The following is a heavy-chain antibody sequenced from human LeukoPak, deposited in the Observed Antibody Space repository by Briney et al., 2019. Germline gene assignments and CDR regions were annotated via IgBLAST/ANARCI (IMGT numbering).Heavy chain of an antibody. V-gene: IGHV3-7*01. CDR2: IKQDRREK. CDR3: AELGITMIGGV. CDR1: GFTFSSYW. J-gene: IGHJ6*04. Sequence: GGSLSLYCAASGFTFSSYWMSWVRQAPGKGLEWVANIKQDRREKSHVDSVKGRFTTARDNAKNSLYLQMNSLRAEDTAVYYCAELGITMIGGVWGKGTTVTISS. D-gene: IGHD3-10*02.